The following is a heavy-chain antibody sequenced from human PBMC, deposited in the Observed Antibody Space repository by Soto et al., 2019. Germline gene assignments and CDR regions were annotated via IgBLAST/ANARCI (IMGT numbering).Heavy chain of an antibody. V-gene: IGHV4-34*01. CDR2: INHSGST. D-gene: IGHD2-21*02. Sequence: PSETLSLTCAVYGGSFSGYYWSWIRQPPGKGLEWIGEINHSGSTNYNPSLKSRVTISVDTSKNQFSLKLSSVTAADTAVYYCARGKMVTVDYWGQGTLVTVSS. CDR1: GGSFSGYY. CDR3: ARGKMVTVDY. J-gene: IGHJ4*02.